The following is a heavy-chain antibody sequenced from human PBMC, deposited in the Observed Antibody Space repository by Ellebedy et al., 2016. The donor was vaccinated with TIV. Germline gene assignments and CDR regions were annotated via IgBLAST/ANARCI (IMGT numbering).Heavy chain of an antibody. CDR2: INPNSGGT. J-gene: IGHJ4*02. D-gene: IGHD3-22*01. V-gene: IGHV1-2*04. CDR3: ARSASYYDSSGQFDY. Sequence: AASVKVSCKASGYTFSTYYMHWVRQAPGQGLEWMGWINPNSGGTNYAQKFQGWVTMTRDTSISTAYMELSRLRSDDTAVYYCARSASYYDSSGQFDYWGQGTLVTVSS. CDR1: GYTFSTYY.